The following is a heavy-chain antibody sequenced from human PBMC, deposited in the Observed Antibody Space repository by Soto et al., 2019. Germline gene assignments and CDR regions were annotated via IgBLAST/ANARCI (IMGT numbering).Heavy chain of an antibody. Sequence: SETLSLTCAVYGGSFSGYYWSWIRQPPGKGLEWIGEINHSGSTNYNPSLKSRVTISVDTSKNQFSLKLSSVTAADTAVYYCARGFYGSGSYYWVYYYYGMDVWGQGTTVTVSS. CDR2: INHSGST. CDR1: GGSFSGYY. J-gene: IGHJ6*02. CDR3: ARGFYGSGSYYWVYYYYGMDV. D-gene: IGHD3-10*01. V-gene: IGHV4-34*01.